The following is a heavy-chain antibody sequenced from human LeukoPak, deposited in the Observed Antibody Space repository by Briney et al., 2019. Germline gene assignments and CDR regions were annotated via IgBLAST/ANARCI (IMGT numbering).Heavy chain of an antibody. V-gene: IGHV3-30*03. CDR1: GFTFSNYG. CDR3: ASLFGVVIWYAFDI. J-gene: IGHJ3*02. D-gene: IGHD3-3*01. CDR2: ISYDGSKK. Sequence: PGRSLRLSCAASGFTFSNYGMHWVRQAPGKGLEWMAVISYDGSKKYYADSATGRFTISRDNSKNTLYLQMNSLRAEDTAVYYCASLFGVVIWYAFDIWGQGTMVTVSS.